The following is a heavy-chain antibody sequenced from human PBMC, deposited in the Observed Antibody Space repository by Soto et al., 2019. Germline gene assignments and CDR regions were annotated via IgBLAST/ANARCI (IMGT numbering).Heavy chain of an antibody. CDR2: IWHDGSNQ. CDR3: ARERGQIDY. Sequence: VQLVESGGGVVQPGRSLRLSCAASGFTFSSYGMQWVRRAPGKGLEWVAVIWHDGSNQYYADSVKGRFTISRDNSNNILYLQLNSLRAEDTAVYYCARERGQIDYWGQGIQCTVSS. J-gene: IGHJ4*02. CDR1: GFTFSSYG. V-gene: IGHV3-33*01.